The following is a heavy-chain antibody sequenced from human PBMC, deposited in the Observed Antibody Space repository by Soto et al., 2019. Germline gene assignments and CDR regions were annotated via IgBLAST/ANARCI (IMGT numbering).Heavy chain of an antibody. Sequence: GGSLRLSCAASGFTFSSYAMSWVRQAPGKGLEWVSAISGSGGSTYYADSVKGRFTISRDNSKNTLYLQMNSLRAEDTAVYYCAKDPGGWFGDEPYYFDYWGQGTLVTVSS. D-gene: IGHD3-10*01. CDR2: ISGSGGST. J-gene: IGHJ4*02. V-gene: IGHV3-23*01. CDR3: AKDPGGWFGDEPYYFDY. CDR1: GFTFSSYA.